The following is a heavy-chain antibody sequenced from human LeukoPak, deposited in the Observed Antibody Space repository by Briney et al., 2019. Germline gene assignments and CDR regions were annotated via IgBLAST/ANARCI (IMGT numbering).Heavy chain of an antibody. CDR1: GGSISSYY. CDR3: ARGGPGSSWYGHY. Sequence: SETLSLTCTVSGGSISSYYWSWIRQPPGKGLEWIGYIYYSGSTNYNPSLKSRVTISVDTSKNQFSLKLSSVTAADTAVYYCARGGPGSSWYGHYWGQGTLVTVSS. J-gene: IGHJ4*02. D-gene: IGHD6-13*01. V-gene: IGHV4-59*08. CDR2: IYYSGST.